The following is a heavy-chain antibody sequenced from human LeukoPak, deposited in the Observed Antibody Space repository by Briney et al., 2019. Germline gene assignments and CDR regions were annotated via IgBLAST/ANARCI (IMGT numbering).Heavy chain of an antibody. V-gene: IGHV3-23*01. CDR3: AKAHSSGWPNEYFQH. D-gene: IGHD6-19*01. J-gene: IGHJ1*01. Sequence: GGPLRLSCAASGFTFSNYAMSWVRQAPGKGLEWVSAISSGGGSRYYADSVKGRFTISRENSKNTLYLQMNSLRAEDTAVYFCAKAHSSGWPNEYFQHWGQGTLVTVCS. CDR1: GFTFSNYA. CDR2: ISSGGGSR.